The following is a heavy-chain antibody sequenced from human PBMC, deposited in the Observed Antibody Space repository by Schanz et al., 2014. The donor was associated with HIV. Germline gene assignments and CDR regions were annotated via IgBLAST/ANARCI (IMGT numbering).Heavy chain of an antibody. V-gene: IGHV3-33*06. Sequence: QVQLVESGGGVVQPGRSLRLSCAASGFIFSSYGMHWVRQAPGKGLEWVAVIWYDGSKKYYADSVKGRFTISRDNSKNTLYLQMNSLRAEDRAVYYCAKGQRGIVRGDIDYWGQGTLVTVSS. CDR3: AKGQRGIVRGDIDY. D-gene: IGHD3-10*01. CDR2: IWYDGSKK. CDR1: GFIFSSYG. J-gene: IGHJ4*02.